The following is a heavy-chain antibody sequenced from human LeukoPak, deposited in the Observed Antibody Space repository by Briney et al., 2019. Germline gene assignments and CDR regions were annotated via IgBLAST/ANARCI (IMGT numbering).Heavy chain of an antibody. CDR1: GYTFTGYY. D-gene: IGHD2-2*02. V-gene: IGHV1-2*02. J-gene: IGHJ5*02. CDR3: ARISPLCSSTSCYIFDP. CDR2: INPNSGGT. Sequence: ASVKVFCKASGYTFTGYYMHWVRQAPGQGLEWMGWINPNSGGTNYAQKFQGRVTMTRDTSISTAYMELSRLRSDDTAVYYCARISPLCSSTSCYIFDPWGQGTLVAVSS.